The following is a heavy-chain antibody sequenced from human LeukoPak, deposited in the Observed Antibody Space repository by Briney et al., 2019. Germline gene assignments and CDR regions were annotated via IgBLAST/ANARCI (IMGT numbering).Heavy chain of an antibody. CDR2: INPGGGST. CDR3: ARGPFDGYYFDY. D-gene: IGHD3-22*01. V-gene: IGHV1-46*01. CDR1: GYTFTSYY. Sequence: ASVKVSCKASGYTFTSYYMHWVRQPPGQGLEWMGIINPGGGSTSYAQKFQGRVTMTRDTSTSTVYMELSSLRSEDTAVYYCARGPFDGYYFDYWGQGTLVTVSS. J-gene: IGHJ4*02.